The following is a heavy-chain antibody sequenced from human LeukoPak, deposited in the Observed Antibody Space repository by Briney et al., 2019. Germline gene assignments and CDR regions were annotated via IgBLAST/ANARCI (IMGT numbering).Heavy chain of an antibody. Sequence: SETLSLTCTISGGSIRSYYWGWIRQPPGKGLEWIGSIYYSGSTYYNPSLKSRVTISVDTSKNQFSLKLSSVTAADTAVYYCASYGSWTVDCWGQGTLVTVSS. CDR3: ASYGSWTVDC. V-gene: IGHV4-39*01. CDR1: GGSIRSYY. D-gene: IGHD6-13*01. CDR2: IYYSGST. J-gene: IGHJ4*02.